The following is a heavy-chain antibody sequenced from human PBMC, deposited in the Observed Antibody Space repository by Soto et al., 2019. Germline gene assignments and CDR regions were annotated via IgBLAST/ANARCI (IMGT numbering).Heavy chain of an antibody. Sequence: EVQLVESGGGLVQPGGSLRLSCAASGFTFGRHWMHWIRQTPGEGLVSISRVNPEATITDYADSVRGRFTISRDNAKSTLYLEMHSLTAEDTGVYYCARPKGAAYSAFDIWGQGTIVTVSS. CDR3: ARPKGAAYSAFDI. CDR2: VNPEATIT. J-gene: IGHJ3*02. V-gene: IGHV3-74*01. D-gene: IGHD2-21*01. CDR1: GFTFGRHW.